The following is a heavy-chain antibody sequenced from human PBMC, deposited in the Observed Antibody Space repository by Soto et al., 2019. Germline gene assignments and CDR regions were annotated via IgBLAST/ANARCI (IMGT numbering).Heavy chain of an antibody. CDR1: GGSISSYY. CDR3: ARSGYYDSSGYYFDY. V-gene: IGHV4-59*01. CDR2: IYYSGST. J-gene: IGHJ4*02. D-gene: IGHD3-22*01. Sequence: PSETLSLTCTVSGGSISSYYWSWIRQPPGKGLEWIGYIYYSGSTNYNPSLKSRVTISVDTSKNQFSLKLSSVTAADTAVYYCARSGYYDSSGYYFDYWGQGTLVTVS.